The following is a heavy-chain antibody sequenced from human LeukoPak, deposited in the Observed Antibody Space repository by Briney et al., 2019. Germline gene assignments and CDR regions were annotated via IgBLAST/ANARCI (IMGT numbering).Heavy chain of an antibody. CDR2: IRYDGSNK. J-gene: IGHJ4*02. Sequence: PGGSLRLSCAASGFTFSSYSMNWARQAPGKGLEWVAFIRYDGSNKYYADSVKGRFTISRDNSKNTLYLQMNSLRAEDTAVYYCAKDFAAADEWLLNPEDFDYWGQGTLVTVSS. CDR1: GFTFSSYS. V-gene: IGHV3-30*02. CDR3: AKDFAAADEWLLNPEDFDY. D-gene: IGHD5-12*01.